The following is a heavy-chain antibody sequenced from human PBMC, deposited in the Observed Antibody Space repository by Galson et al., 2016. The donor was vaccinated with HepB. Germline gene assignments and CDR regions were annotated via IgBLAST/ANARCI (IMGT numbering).Heavy chain of an antibody. CDR1: GFTFSSYS. V-gene: IGHV3-48*02. D-gene: IGHD3-22*01. CDR3: AVWSPHLSESSGS. CDR2: ISIGSSRI. Sequence: SLRLSCAASGFTFSSYSLNWVRQAPGKGLEWISYISIGSSRIYYADSVKGRFTISRDNAKNSVYLQMNSLRDEDTAVYYCAVWSPHLSESSGSWGQGARVTVS. J-gene: IGHJ5*02.